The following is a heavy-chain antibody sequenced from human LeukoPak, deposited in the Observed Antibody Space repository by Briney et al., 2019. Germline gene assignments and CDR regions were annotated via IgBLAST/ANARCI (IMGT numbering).Heavy chain of an antibody. CDR3: ASIYYYDSAPIDP. CDR1: GGSFSGYY. D-gene: IGHD3-22*01. J-gene: IGHJ5*02. CDR2: IYYSGST. Sequence: SETLSLTCAVYGGSFSGYYWGWIRQPPGKGLEWIGSIYYSGSTNYNPSLKSRVTISVDTSKNQFSLKLSSVTAADTAVYYCASIYYYDSAPIDPWGQGTLVTVSS. V-gene: IGHV4-34*01.